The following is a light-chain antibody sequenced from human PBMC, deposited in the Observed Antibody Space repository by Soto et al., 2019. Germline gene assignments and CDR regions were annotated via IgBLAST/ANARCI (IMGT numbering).Light chain of an antibody. CDR1: QSIGTW. J-gene: IGKJ1*01. Sequence: DIQMTQSPSSVSASVGDRVIITCRASQSIGTWLAWYQQKPGGAPRLLIYDVSNLESGVPSRFSGSGSGPEFTLTITSLQPEDFGIYYCQQYDSSRTFGQGTKVDLK. V-gene: IGKV1-5*01. CDR3: QQYDSSRT. CDR2: DVS.